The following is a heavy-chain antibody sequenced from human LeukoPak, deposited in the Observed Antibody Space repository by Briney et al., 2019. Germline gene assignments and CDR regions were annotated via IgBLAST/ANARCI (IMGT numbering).Heavy chain of an antibody. Sequence: GGSLRLSCAASGFTFSSYGMHWVRQAPGKGLEWVAFIRYDGSNKYYADSVKGRLTISRDNSKNTLYLQMNSLRAEDTAVYYCAGSRYFDWLLSVWGQGTLVTVSS. J-gene: IGHJ4*02. D-gene: IGHD3-9*01. CDR3: AGSRYFDWLLSV. CDR1: GFTFSSYG. CDR2: IRYDGSNK. V-gene: IGHV3-30*02.